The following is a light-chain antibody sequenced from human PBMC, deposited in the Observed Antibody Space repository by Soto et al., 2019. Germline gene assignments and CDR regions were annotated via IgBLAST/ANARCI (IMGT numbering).Light chain of an antibody. CDR1: QSVSSY. V-gene: IGKV3-11*01. Sequence: EIVLTQSPATQSLSPGERATLSCRASQSVSSYLAWYQQKPGQAPRLLIYDASNRATGIPARFSGSWSGTDFTLTISSLEPEDFAVYYCQQRSNWPPAFGQGTKLEIK. J-gene: IGKJ2*01. CDR2: DAS. CDR3: QQRSNWPPA.